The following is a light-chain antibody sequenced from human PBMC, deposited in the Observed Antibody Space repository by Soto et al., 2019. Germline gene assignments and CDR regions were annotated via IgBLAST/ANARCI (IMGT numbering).Light chain of an antibody. J-gene: IGLJ1*01. V-gene: IGLV2-14*01. Sequence: SALTQPASVSGSPGQAITISCTGTSSDVGGYNFVSWYQQHPGKAPKLMIFEVSRRPSGVSNRFSGSKSGNTASLTISGLQADDEADYYCSSYTRSTTRVFGTGTKVTVL. CDR2: EVS. CDR3: SSYTRSTTRV. CDR1: SSDVGGYNF.